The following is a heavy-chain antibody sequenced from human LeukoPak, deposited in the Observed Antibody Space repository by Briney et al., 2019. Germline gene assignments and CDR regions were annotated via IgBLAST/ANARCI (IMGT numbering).Heavy chain of an antibody. D-gene: IGHD2-2*01. CDR1: GFTVSSNY. V-gene: IGHV3-53*05. J-gene: IGHJ4*02. CDR3: AREYCSSTSCTPVFYY. CDR2: IYSGGST. Sequence: GGSLRLSCAASGFTVSSNYMSWVRQAPGKGLEWVSIIYSGGSTYYADSVKGRFTISRDNSKNTLYLQMNSLRAEDTAVYYCAREYCSSTSCTPVFYYWGQGTLVTVSS.